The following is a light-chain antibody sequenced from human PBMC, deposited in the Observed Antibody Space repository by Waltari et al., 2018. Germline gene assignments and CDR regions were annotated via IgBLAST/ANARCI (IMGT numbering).Light chain of an antibody. CDR2: KDN. J-gene: IGLJ2*01. Sequence: SYELTQPSSMSVSPGQTARITCSGTLLEKQYGYWYQQKTGQAPILVIFKDNERPSGSPGRFSGSSSRTTVTLTISGVQAEDEADYYCQSADSSGPSVVFGGGTKLT. CDR3: QSADSSGPSVV. V-gene: IGLV3-25*03. CDR1: LLEKQY.